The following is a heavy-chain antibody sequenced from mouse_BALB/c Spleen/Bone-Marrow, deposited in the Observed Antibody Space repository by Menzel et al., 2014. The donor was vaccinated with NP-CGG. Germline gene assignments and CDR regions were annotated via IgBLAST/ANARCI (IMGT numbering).Heavy chain of an antibody. CDR3: TRDYGNSWYFDV. Sequence: VQLQQSGTVLARPGASVMMSCKASGYTFTSYWMHWVKQRPGQGLEWIGAIYPGNSDTSYNQKFKGKAKLTAVTSTSTAYMELSSLTYEDSAVYYCTRDYGNSWYFDVWGAGTTVTVSS. CDR2: IYPGNSDT. CDR1: GYTFTSYW. V-gene: IGHV1-5*01. J-gene: IGHJ1*01. D-gene: IGHD2-1*01.